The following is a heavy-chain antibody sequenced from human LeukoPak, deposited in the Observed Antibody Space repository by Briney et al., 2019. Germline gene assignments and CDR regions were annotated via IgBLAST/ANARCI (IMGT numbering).Heavy chain of an antibody. V-gene: IGHV3-23*01. CDR2: ISGSGGST. D-gene: IGHD1-26*01. CDR1: GFTASSYA. Sequence: GGSLRLSCAASGFTASSYAMSLVRQASGKGLEWVSAISGSGGSTYYADSVKGRFTISRDNSKNTLYLQMNSLRAEDTAVYYCAKGGYSGSYYFDYWGQGTLVTVSS. CDR3: AKGGYSGSYYFDY. J-gene: IGHJ4*02.